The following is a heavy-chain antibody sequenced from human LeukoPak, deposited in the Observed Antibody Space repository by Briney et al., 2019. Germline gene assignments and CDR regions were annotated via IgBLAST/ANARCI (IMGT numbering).Heavy chain of an antibody. J-gene: IGHJ6*02. CDR3: ARGGRNYYYYGMDV. Sequence: SETLSLTCAVYGGSFSGCYWSWIRQPPGKGLEWIGEINHSGSTNYNPSLKSRVTISVDTSKNQFSLKLSSVTAADTAVYYCARGGRNYYYYGMDVWGQGTTVTVSS. D-gene: IGHD1-14*01. CDR1: GGSFSGCY. V-gene: IGHV4-34*01. CDR2: INHSGST.